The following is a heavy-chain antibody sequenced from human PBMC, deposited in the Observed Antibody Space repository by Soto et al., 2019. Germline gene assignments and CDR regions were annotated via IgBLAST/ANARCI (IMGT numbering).Heavy chain of an antibody. CDR3: ASPYYYDSSGWPDAFDI. D-gene: IGHD3-22*01. J-gene: IGHJ3*02. CDR2: IYHSGST. V-gene: IGHV4-4*02. CDR1: GGSISSSNW. Sequence: QVQLQESGPGLVKPSGTLSLTCAVSGGSISSSNWWSWVRQPPGKGLEWIGEIYHSGSTNYNPSLKSRVTISVDESKNQFSLKLSSVTAADTAVYYCASPYYYDSSGWPDAFDIWGQGTMVTVSS.